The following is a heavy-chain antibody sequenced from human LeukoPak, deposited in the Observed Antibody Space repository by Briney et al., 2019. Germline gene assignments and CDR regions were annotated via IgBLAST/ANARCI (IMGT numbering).Heavy chain of an antibody. CDR1: GFTFSSYA. Sequence: PGGSLRLSCAASGFTFSSYAMNWVRQAPGKGVEWVSAISGSADITYYADSVKGRFTISRDNSKNPLYLQMNSLRAEDTAVYYGARGLFWGSYRSFDYWGQGTLVTVSS. CDR2: ISGSADIT. CDR3: ARGLFWGSYRSFDY. V-gene: IGHV3-23*01. J-gene: IGHJ4*02. D-gene: IGHD3-16*02.